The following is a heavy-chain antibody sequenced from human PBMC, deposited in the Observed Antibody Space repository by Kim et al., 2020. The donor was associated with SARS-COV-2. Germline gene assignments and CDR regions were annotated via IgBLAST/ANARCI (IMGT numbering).Heavy chain of an antibody. J-gene: IGHJ6*02. D-gene: IGHD6-13*01. Sequence: YYNPSLKSRVTISVDTSKNQFSLKLSSVTAADSAVYSCARIALGAAVVDVWGQGTTVTVSS. CDR3: ARIALGAAVVDV. V-gene: IGHV4-39*01.